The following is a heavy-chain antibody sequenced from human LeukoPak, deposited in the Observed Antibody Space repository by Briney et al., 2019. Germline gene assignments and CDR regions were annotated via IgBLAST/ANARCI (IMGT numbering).Heavy chain of an antibody. CDR1: GYTFTSYS. CDR3: ARDPGLGIPFGY. CDR2: ISAYDGNT. J-gene: IGHJ4*02. Sequence: ASVKVSCKASGYTFTSYSISWVRQAPGQGLEWMGWISAYDGNTNYAQKLQGRVTMTTDTSTSTAYMELRSLRSDDTAVYYCARDPGLGIPFGYWGQGTLVTVSS. V-gene: IGHV1-18*01. D-gene: IGHD1-26*01.